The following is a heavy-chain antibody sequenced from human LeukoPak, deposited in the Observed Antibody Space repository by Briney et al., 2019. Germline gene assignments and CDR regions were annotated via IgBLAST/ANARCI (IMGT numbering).Heavy chain of an antibody. J-gene: IGHJ4*02. CDR3: TTLTSGWKFDY. CDR2: IKSKTDGGTT. CDR1: GFTFSDAW. Sequence: PGGSLRLSCAASGFTFSDAWMSWVRQAPGKGLEWVGRIKSKTDGGTTDCAAPVKGRFTISREDSKNTLYLQMNSLKSEDTAVYYCTTLTSGWKFDYWGQGTLVTVSP. D-gene: IGHD6-19*01. V-gene: IGHV3-15*01.